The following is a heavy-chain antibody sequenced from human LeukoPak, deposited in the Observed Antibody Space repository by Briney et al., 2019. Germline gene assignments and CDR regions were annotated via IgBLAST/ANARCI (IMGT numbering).Heavy chain of an antibody. CDR3: ARDCSTGSCYSGYYYYYYMDV. J-gene: IGHJ6*03. D-gene: IGHD2-15*01. V-gene: IGHV3-21*01. Sequence: GGSLRLSCVASGFTFSSYSMNWVRQAPGKGLEWVSSISSSSSYIDYADSVKGRFTISRDNARNSLYLQMNSLRAEDTAVYYCARDCSTGSCYSGYYYYYYMDVWGKGTTVTVSS. CDR2: ISSSSSYI. CDR1: GFTFSSYS.